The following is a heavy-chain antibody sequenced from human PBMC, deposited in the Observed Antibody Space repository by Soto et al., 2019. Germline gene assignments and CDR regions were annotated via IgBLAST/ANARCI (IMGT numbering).Heavy chain of an antibody. J-gene: IGHJ4*02. Sequence: SGPTLVNPTQTLALTCTFSGFSLSTNGVGVGWIRQPPGKALEWLAVIYWDDAKQYSPSQKNRLTITKNTLYLQMNSLKTEDSAIYYCNAQFRDGYSGNYFDYWGQGTLVTAPQ. CDR3: NAQFRDGYSGNYFDY. D-gene: IGHD1-26*01. V-gene: IGHV2-5*02. CDR2: IYWDDAK. CDR1: GFSLSTNGVG.